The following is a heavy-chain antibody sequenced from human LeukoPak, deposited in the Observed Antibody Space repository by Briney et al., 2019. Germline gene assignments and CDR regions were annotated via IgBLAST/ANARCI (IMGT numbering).Heavy chain of an antibody. J-gene: IGHJ4*02. D-gene: IGHD3-3*01. CDR3: VRHKPADFWGGHFDY. CDR1: GGSISSSNYY. Sequence: PSETLSLTCTVSGGSISSSNYYWGWIRHPPGKGLDYIGSIYNSGRTYYNPSLKSRVTISVDTSKNQFSLKLNSVTAADTAVYYCVRHKPADFWGGHFDYWGQGTLVTVSS. CDR2: IYNSGRT. V-gene: IGHV4-39*01.